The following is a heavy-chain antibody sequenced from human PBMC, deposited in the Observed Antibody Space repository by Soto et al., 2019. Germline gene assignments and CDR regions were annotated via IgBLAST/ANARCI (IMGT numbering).Heavy chain of an antibody. V-gene: IGHV4-59*01. CDR3: AKGGYSGYDLGPEYLAI. J-gene: IGHJ4*02. Sequence: WTWIRQPPGKGLEWIGYISYRGITIYSPSLKSRVTISGDTSKSQFSLNLASVTAADTAVYYCAKGGYSGYDLGPEYLAIWGQGTLVTVSS. D-gene: IGHD5-12*01. CDR2: ISYRGIT.